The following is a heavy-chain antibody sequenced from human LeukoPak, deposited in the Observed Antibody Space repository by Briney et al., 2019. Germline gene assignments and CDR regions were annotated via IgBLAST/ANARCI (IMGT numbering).Heavy chain of an antibody. CDR3: ASFSGIGGNWFDP. V-gene: IGHV4-31*03. J-gene: IGHJ5*02. CDR1: GGSISSGSYY. D-gene: IGHD6-13*01. CDR2: IYYSGST. Sequence: PSQTLSPTSTVSGGSISSGSYYWSWIRQHPGKGLEWVGYIYYSGSTYYNPSLKSRVTISVDTSKNQFSLKLSSVTAADTAVYYCASFSGIGGNWFDPWGQGTLVTVSS.